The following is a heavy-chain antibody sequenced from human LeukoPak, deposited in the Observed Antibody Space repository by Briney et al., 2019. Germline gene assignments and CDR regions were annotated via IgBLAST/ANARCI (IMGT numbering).Heavy chain of an antibody. CDR2: ISAYNGNT. CDR1: GYTFTSYG. V-gene: IGHV1-18*01. D-gene: IGHD6-13*01. J-gene: IGHJ4*02. CDR3: ASPWGSSSWYRADPPPFDY. Sequence: ASVTVSCKASGYTFTSYGISWVRQAPGQGLEWMGWISAYNGNTNYAQKFQGRVTITADESTSTAYMELSSLRSEDTAVYYCASPWGSSSWYRADPPPFDYWGQGTLVTVSS.